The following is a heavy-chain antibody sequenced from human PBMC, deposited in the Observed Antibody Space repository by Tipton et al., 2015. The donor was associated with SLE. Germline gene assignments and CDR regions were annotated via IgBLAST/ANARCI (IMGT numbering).Heavy chain of an antibody. V-gene: IGHV4-39*02. CDR1: GASISSGTSY. Sequence: TLSLTCTVSGASISSGTSYWGWIRQSPEKGLEWIGSIYYSGSTYYNPSFASRVTISIDTSTNYFSLALNSVTAADSAVYYCARLKLTYYFDVWGRGTLVTVS. CDR2: IYYSGST. CDR3: ARLKLTYYFDV. J-gene: IGHJ2*01. D-gene: IGHD1-7*01.